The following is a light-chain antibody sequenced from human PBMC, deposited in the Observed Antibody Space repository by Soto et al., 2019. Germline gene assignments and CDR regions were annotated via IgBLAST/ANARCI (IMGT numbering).Light chain of an antibody. CDR1: QNVKNSY. J-gene: IGKJ3*01. Sequence: EIVLTQAPGTLSLSPGERATLSCRASQNVKNSYLAWYQQKPGQAPRLLIFGASFRATDIPDRFSGSGSGTDFTLTISRLEPEDFAVYYCQQYGTSPFTFGPGTKVDIK. CDR2: GAS. V-gene: IGKV3-20*01. CDR3: QQYGTSPFT.